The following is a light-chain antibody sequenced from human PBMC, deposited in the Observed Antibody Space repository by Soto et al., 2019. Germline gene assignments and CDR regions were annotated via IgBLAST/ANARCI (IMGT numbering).Light chain of an antibody. CDR3: ATWDGSLPAEV. V-gene: IGLV1-51*01. Sequence: QPVLTQPPSVSAAPGQTVTISCSGSSSNIGNNYVSWYQQLPGTAPKLLIYDNNKRPSGIPDRFSGSKSGTSGTLDITGLQTGDEADYYCATWDGSLPAEVFGGGTKLT. CDR2: DNN. CDR1: SSNIGNNY. J-gene: IGLJ2*01.